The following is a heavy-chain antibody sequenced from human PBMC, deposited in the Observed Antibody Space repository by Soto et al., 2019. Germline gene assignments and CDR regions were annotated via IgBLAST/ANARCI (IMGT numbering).Heavy chain of an antibody. CDR3: IPLGYCSGGSCYYLDY. J-gene: IGHJ4*02. CDR1: GFTFSSYG. Sequence: GGSLRLSCAASGFTFSSYGMHWVRQAPGKGLEWVAVISYDGSNKYYADSVKGRFTISRDNSKNTLYLQMNSLRAEDTAVYYCIPLGYCSGGSCYYLDYWGQGTLVTVSS. V-gene: IGHV3-30*03. D-gene: IGHD2-15*01. CDR2: ISYDGSNK.